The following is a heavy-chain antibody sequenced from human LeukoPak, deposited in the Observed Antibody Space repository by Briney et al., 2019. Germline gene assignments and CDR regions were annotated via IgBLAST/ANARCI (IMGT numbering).Heavy chain of an antibody. CDR2: ISSSGSTI. Sequence: GGSLRLSCAASGFTFSSYEMNWVRQAPGKGLEWVSYISSSGSTIYYADSVKGRFTISRDNAKNSLYLQMNSLRAEDTAVYYCARVIAVAALFDYWGQGTLVTVSS. V-gene: IGHV3-48*03. J-gene: IGHJ4*02. CDR3: ARVIAVAALFDY. CDR1: GFTFSSYE. D-gene: IGHD6-19*01.